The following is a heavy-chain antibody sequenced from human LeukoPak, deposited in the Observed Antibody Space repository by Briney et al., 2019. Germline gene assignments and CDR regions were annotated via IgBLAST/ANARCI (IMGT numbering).Heavy chain of an antibody. CDR1: GYTFRYYW. V-gene: IGHV5-51*01. CDR3: ARHEAAMDAFDI. Sequence: GESLKISCTGSGYTFRYYWIGWVRQMPGKGLEWMGIIYPDDSDTKYSPSFQGQVTISADKSIRTAYLQWSSLKASDTAMYYCARHEAAMDAFDIWGQGTMVTVSS. D-gene: IGHD2-2*01. J-gene: IGHJ3*02. CDR2: IYPDDSDT.